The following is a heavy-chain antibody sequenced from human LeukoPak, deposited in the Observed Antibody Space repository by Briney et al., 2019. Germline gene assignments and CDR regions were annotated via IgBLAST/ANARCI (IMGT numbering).Heavy chain of an antibody. D-gene: IGHD2-8*02. CDR2: LYSGGST. CDR3: AKDLTLAAPST. V-gene: IGHV3-66*01. Sequence: GGSLRLSCAASGFAVGSNSMIWVRQAPGKGLEWVSILYSGGSTYYADSVKDRFTISRDDSQNTLYLQMNSLRAEDTAIYYCAKDLTLAAPSTWGQGTLVTVSS. J-gene: IGHJ5*02. CDR1: GFAVGSNS.